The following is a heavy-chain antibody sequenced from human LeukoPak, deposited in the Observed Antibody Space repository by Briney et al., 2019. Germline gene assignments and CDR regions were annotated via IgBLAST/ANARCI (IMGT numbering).Heavy chain of an antibody. D-gene: IGHD5-18*01. CDR3: AKVSRRGYSYGYFDY. J-gene: IGHJ4*02. CDR1: GFTFRSHA. CDR2: ISGSGGST. V-gene: IGHV3-23*01. Sequence: PGGSLRLSCVGSGFTFRSHAMSWVRQAPGKGLEWVSAISGSGGSTYYADSVKGRFTISRDNSKNTLYLQMNSLRAEDTAVYYCAKVSRRGYSYGYFDYWGQGTLVTVSS.